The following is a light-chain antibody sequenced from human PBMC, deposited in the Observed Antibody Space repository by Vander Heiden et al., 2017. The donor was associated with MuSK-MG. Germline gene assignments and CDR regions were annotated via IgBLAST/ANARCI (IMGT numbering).Light chain of an antibody. Sequence: DIQMTQSPSSLSASVGDRVTITCRASQSISTYLNWYQQKSGKAPKLLIYGASSLQSGVPSRFSGSGYGTDFTLTISSLQPEDFAPYYCQQNDSNPTWAFGQGTKVEIK. CDR2: GAS. V-gene: IGKV1-39*01. CDR3: QQNDSNPTWA. J-gene: IGKJ1*01. CDR1: QSISTY.